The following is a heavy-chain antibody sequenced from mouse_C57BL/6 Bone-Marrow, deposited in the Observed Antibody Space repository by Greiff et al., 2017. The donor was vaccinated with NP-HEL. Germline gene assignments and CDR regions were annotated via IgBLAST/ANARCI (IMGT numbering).Heavy chain of an antibody. Sequence: EVHLVESGAELVRPGASVKLSCTASGFNIKDDYMHWVKQRPEQGLEWIGWIDPENGDTEYASKFQGKATITADTSSNTAYLQLSSLTSEDTAVYYCTMAVWVAYWGQGTLVTVSA. D-gene: IGHD1-1*01. CDR1: GFNIKDDY. J-gene: IGHJ3*01. CDR3: TMAVWVAY. CDR2: IDPENGDT. V-gene: IGHV14-4*01.